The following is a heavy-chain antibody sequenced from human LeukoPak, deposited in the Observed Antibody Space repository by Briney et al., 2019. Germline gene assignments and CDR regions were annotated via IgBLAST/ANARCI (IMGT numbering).Heavy chain of an antibody. CDR1: GDSISSYY. D-gene: IGHD5-24*01. CDR3: ARGDGYNLAPFQH. CDR2: IYASGTT. Sequence: PSETLSLTCTVSGDSISSYYWTWIRQSAAKGLEWIGRIYASGTTNYNPSLKSRVTMSIDTSKNQFSLKVNSVTAADTAVYYCARGDGYNLAPFQHWGQGTLVTVSS. V-gene: IGHV4-4*07. J-gene: IGHJ1*01.